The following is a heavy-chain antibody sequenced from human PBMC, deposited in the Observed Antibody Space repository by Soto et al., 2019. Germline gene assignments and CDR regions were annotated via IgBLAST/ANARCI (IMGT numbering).Heavy chain of an antibody. CDR3: ARHPGYCSGGSCNGQYTLDV. D-gene: IGHD2-15*01. CDR1: GGSISSNSYS. J-gene: IGHJ6*02. Sequence: PSETLSLTCSVSGGSISSNSYSWGWIRQPPGKGLEWIGTLYSSRGTYYNPSLKSRVTISADTSQNQFSLDLTSVTATDTAVYFCARHPGYCSGGSCNGQYTLDVWGQGTTVT. CDR2: LYSSRGT. V-gene: IGHV4-39*01.